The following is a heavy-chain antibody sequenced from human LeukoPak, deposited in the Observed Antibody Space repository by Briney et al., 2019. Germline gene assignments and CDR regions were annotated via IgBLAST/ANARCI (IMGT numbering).Heavy chain of an antibody. Sequence: GGSLRLSCVASGFTFGTFGMHWVRQAPGKGLEWVAVIWNDGGKKYYRESVKGRFTISRDNSKNTLYLQMNSLRAEDTAVYYCARSGDILTGLSAFDIWGQGTMVTVSS. J-gene: IGHJ3*02. D-gene: IGHD3-9*01. CDR2: IWNDGGKK. CDR3: ARSGDILTGLSAFDI. V-gene: IGHV3-33*01. CDR1: GFTFGTFG.